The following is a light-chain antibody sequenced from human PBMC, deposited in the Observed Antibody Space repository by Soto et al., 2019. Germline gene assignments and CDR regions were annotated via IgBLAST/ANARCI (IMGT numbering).Light chain of an antibody. J-gene: IGKJ1*01. CDR3: QQYNSYWT. CDR2: DAS. Sequence: DIQMTQSPSTLSASVGDRVTITCRASQSISSWLAWYQQKPGKAPKLLIYDASSLESGVPSRFSGSGSATEFKLTISCLPPDDFATYYCQQYNSYWTFGQGTKVEIK. CDR1: QSISSW. V-gene: IGKV1-5*01.